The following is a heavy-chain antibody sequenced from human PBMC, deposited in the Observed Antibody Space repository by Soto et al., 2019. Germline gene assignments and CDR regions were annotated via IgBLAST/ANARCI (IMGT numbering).Heavy chain of an antibody. Sequence: QVQLQESGPGLVKPSQTLSLTCTVSGGSISSSGYFWSWIRQHSGKGLEWIGYIYYTGSTYYNPSLKSRVTISVETSKNQFSLNLSSVTAADTSLFYCARNHGITGIKGGMDVWGQGTTVTVSS. J-gene: IGHJ6*02. CDR2: IYYTGST. V-gene: IGHV4-31*03. CDR3: ARNHGITGIKGGMDV. CDR1: GGSISSSGYF. D-gene: IGHD1-20*01.